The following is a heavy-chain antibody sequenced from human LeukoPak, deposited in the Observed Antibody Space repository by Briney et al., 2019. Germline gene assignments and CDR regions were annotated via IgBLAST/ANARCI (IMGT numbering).Heavy chain of an antibody. J-gene: IGHJ3*02. CDR2: ISYDGSNK. Sequence: GRSLRLSCAASGFTFSSYATHWVRQAPGKGLEWVAVISYDGSNKYYADSVKGRFTISRDNSKNTLYLQMNSLRAEDTAVYYCARVGRRWYSGSPHAFDIWGQGTMVTVSS. V-gene: IGHV3-30-3*01. CDR1: GFTFSSYA. CDR3: ARVGRRWYSGSPHAFDI. D-gene: IGHD1-26*01.